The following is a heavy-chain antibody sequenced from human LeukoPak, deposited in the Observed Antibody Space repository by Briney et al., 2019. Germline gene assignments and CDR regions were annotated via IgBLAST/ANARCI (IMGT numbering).Heavy chain of an antibody. CDR3: TRDAGLCVHDY. Sequence: GGSLRLSCAASGYTFSSYGMHWVRQGPGKGLEWVAVFWYDGSKKYYADSVKGRFTISRDISKKMLYLQMDSLRVEDTAVYYCTRDAGLCVHDYWGQGTQVTVSS. CDR2: FWYDGSKK. D-gene: IGHD2-21*01. V-gene: IGHV3-33*01. CDR1: GYTFSSYG. J-gene: IGHJ4*02.